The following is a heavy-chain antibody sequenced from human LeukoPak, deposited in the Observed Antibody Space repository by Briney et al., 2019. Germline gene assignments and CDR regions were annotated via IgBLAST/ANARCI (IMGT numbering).Heavy chain of an antibody. V-gene: IGHV4-34*01. CDR1: GGSFSGYY. CDR3: ARDRYSSSF. Sequence: PSETLSLTCAVYGGSFSGYYWSWIRQPPGKGLEWIGEINHSGSTNYNPSLKSRVTISVDTSMNQFSLKLSSVTAADTAVYYCARDRYSSSFWGQGTMVTVSS. CDR2: INHSGST. J-gene: IGHJ3*01. D-gene: IGHD6-13*01.